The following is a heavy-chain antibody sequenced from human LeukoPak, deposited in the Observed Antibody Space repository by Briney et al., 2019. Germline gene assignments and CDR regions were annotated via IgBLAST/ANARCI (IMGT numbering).Heavy chain of an antibody. D-gene: IGHD2-15*01. CDR1: GFTFSSYG. V-gene: IGHV3-30*03. J-gene: IGHJ3*02. CDR3: ARDQGYCSGGSCYTDAFDI. CDR2: ISYDGSNK. Sequence: GGALRLSCAASGFTFSSYGMHWVRQAPGKVLEWVAVISYDGSNKYYADSVKGRFTISRDNSKNTLYLQMNSLRAEDTAVYYCARDQGYCSGGSCYTDAFDIWGQGTMVTVSS.